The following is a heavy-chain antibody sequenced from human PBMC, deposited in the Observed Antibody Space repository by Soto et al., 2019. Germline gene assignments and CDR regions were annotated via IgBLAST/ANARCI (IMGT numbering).Heavy chain of an antibody. Sequence: QVQLVQSGAEVKKPGSSVKVSCKTSGVSFNNNGIGWVRQAPGHGLEWMGGVSPPFRTSNYAQKFQGRISVTADASTGTVNMELSSLTSEDTAQSYCARVLYYGSGSYSPYGMDVWGQGTTVTVSS. V-gene: IGHV1-69*01. D-gene: IGHD3-10*01. CDR2: VSPPFRTS. CDR3: ARVLYYGSGSYSPYGMDV. CDR1: GVSFNNNG. J-gene: IGHJ6*02.